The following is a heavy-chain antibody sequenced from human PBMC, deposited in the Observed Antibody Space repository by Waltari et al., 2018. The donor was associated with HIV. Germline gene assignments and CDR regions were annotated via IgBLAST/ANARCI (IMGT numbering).Heavy chain of an antibody. Sequence: EVQLVQSGAQVTQPAQSLKISCKASAYSFTTYWIGGVRQFPGKGLEWMGISYPGDSDTRYSPSFQGQVTISADKSISTAYLQWSSLQASDTAMYYCTKVMYANEDYFGYWGQGTLVTVSS. CDR3: TKVMYANEDYFGY. CDR1: AYSFTTYW. V-gene: IGHV5-51*03. D-gene: IGHD2-8*01. J-gene: IGHJ4*02. CDR2: SYPGDSDT.